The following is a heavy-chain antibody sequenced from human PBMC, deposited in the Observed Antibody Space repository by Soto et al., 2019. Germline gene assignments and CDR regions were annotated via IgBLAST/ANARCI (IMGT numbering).Heavy chain of an antibody. J-gene: IGHJ3*02. CDR2: ISAGGRSI. Sequence: GGSLRLSCAASGFSFTSYTMNWVRQTPGKGLEWVASISAGGRSIYYADSLKGRSTVSRDNAKSSLYLQMNSLRAEDTAIYFCARSTPGNPFDIWGQGTMVTVSS. CDR3: ARSTPGNPFDI. D-gene: IGHD3-10*01. CDR1: GFSFTSYT. V-gene: IGHV3-21*06.